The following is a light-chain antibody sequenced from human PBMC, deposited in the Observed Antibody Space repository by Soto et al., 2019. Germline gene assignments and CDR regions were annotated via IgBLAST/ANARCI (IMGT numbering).Light chain of an antibody. CDR1: QRVSSN. CDR3: QQYNNWPPLT. J-gene: IGKJ4*01. CDR2: GAS. V-gene: IGKV3-15*01. Sequence: EIVMTQSPATLSVSPGERAILSCRASQRVSSNLAWYQQKPGQAPRLLIYGASTRATGIPARFSGSGSGTEFTLTISSLQSEDFAVYYCQQYNNWPPLTFGGGTKVEIK.